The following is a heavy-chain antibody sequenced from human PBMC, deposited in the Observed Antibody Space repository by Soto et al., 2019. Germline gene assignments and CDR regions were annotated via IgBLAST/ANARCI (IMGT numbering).Heavy chain of an antibody. J-gene: IGHJ6*02. Sequence: QVQLVQSGAEVKKAGSSVKVSCKVSGGTFSSYFINWVRQAPGQGLEWVGGIIPVFGTASYAEKFQGRVTITADEYTSTAYMELSRLRSDDTAVYYCARETPSAAAAYYYYGLDVWGQGTTVTVPS. V-gene: IGHV1-69*01. CDR3: ARETPSAAAAYYYYGLDV. CDR1: GGTFSSYF. CDR2: IIPVFGTA. D-gene: IGHD6-13*01.